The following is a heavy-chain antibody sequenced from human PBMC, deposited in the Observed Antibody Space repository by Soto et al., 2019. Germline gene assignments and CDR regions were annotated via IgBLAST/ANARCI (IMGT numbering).Heavy chain of an antibody. CDR3: ARASSDWYRSGWYYFAY. J-gene: IGHJ4*02. D-gene: IGHD6-19*01. CDR2: INVGNRDT. Sequence: RRWVRQAQGKSLEWVGWINVGNRDTRYSQKFQGRVTITRDTSTSTAYVELRSLRSDDTAVYYCARASSDWYRSGWYYFAYRGQGTPVPVSS. V-gene: IGHV1-3*01.